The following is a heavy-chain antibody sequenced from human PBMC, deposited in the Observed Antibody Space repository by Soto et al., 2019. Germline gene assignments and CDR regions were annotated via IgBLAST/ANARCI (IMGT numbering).Heavy chain of an antibody. V-gene: IGHV4-34*01. Sequence: PSETLSLTCAAYGGSFSGYYWSWIRQPPGKGLEWIGEINHSGSTSYNPSLKSRVTISVDTSKNQFSLKLSSVTAADTAVYYCARDVLRYFDWLPQPYYFDYWGQGTLVTVSS. CDR1: GGSFSGYY. CDR2: INHSGST. J-gene: IGHJ4*02. D-gene: IGHD3-9*01. CDR3: ARDVLRYFDWLPQPYYFDY.